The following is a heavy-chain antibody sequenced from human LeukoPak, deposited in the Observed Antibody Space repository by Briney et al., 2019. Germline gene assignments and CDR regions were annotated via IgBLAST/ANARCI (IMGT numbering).Heavy chain of an antibody. CDR2: ISGSGGST. J-gene: IGHJ4*02. CDR3: ETGRGSNDDY. CDR1: GFTVSSNY. D-gene: IGHD1-26*01. V-gene: IGHV3-23*01. Sequence: TGGSLRLSCAASGFTVSSNYMSWVRQAPGQGLEWVSAISGSGGSTYYADSVKGRFTISRDNSKNTLYLQMNSLRAEDTAVYYCETGRGSNDDYWGQGTLVTVSS.